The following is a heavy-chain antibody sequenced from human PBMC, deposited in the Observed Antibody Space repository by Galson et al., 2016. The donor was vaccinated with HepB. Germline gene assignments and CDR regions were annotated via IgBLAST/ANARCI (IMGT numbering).Heavy chain of an antibody. J-gene: IGHJ5*02. CDR2: ISGSGGGP. D-gene: IGHD3-3*01. CDR3: DKETRCGFYSRGFDP. Sequence: SLRLSCAASGFTFSNYAMSWVRQAPGKGLEWVSAISGSGGGPYYADSVKGRFTISRDNSKNTLYLHMNSLSVEDTALYYCDKETRCGFYSRGFDPWVQGTLVTVSS. V-gene: IGHV3-23*01. CDR1: GFTFSNYA.